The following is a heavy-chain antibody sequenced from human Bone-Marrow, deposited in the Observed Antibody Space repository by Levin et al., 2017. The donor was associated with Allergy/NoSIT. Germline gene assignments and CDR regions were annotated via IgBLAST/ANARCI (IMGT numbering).Heavy chain of an antibody. CDR1: GLTVNTAR. V-gene: IGHV3-15*01. J-gene: IGHJ4*02. Sequence: PGGSLRLSCEASGLTVNTARMTWVRQAPGKGLEWVGHIKSKSDIGTTEYGAPVKGRFTISRDDSKNTVYLEMNSLETEDTAVYHCTTGARWIGRWEFDLWGQGTLVTVSS. CDR2: IKSKSDIGTT. CDR3: TTGARWIGRWEFDL. D-gene: IGHD1-26*01.